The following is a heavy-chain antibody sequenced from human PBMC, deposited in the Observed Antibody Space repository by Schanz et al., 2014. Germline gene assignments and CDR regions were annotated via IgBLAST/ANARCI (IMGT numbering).Heavy chain of an antibody. CDR2: LYIRST. D-gene: IGHD2-8*01. V-gene: IGHV3-53*01. CDR1: GFTVNTNY. CDR3: TKDTIGYQKPIDV. J-gene: IGHJ6*02. Sequence: EQLVESGGGLIHPGGSLRLSCAVSGFTVNTNYMTWVRQAPGKGLECVSILYIRSTYYADSVKGRFTISRDNSRNTLSLQMNSLRAEDTAVYYCTKDTIGYQKPIDVWGQGTTVTVSS.